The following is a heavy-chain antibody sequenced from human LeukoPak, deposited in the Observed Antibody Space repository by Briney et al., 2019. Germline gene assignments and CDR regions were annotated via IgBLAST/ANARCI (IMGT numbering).Heavy chain of an antibody. V-gene: IGHV6-1*01. CDR1: GDSVSSNSAA. J-gene: IGHJ5*02. Sequence: SQTLSLTCAISGDSVSSNSAAWNWIRQSPSRGLEWLGRTYYRSKWYNDYAVSVQSRITINPDTSNNQFSLQLNSVTPEDTAVYYCARSPYSSSWYGYNWFDPWGQGTLVTVYS. CDR3: ARSPYSSSWYGYNWFDP. D-gene: IGHD6-13*01. CDR2: TYYRSKWYN.